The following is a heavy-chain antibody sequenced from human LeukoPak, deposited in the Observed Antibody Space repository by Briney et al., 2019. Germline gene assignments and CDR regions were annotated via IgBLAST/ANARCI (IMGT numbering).Heavy chain of an antibody. J-gene: IGHJ4*02. Sequence: SETLSLTCAVSGGSISSSNWWSWVRQPPGKGLEWIGEIYHSGSTNYNPSLKSRVTISVDKSKNQFSLKLSSVTAADTAVYYCASTMVRGVISYFDYWGQGTLVTVSS. V-gene: IGHV4-4*02. CDR3: ASTMVRGVISYFDY. CDR1: GGSISSSNW. D-gene: IGHD3-10*01. CDR2: IYHSGST.